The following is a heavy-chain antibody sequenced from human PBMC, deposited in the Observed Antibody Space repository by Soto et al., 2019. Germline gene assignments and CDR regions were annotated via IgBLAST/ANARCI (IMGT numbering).Heavy chain of an antibody. V-gene: IGHV5-10-1*01. J-gene: IGHJ6*02. CDR2: IDPSDSYT. Sequence: LGESLKISCKGSGYSFTSYWISWVRQMPGKGLEWMGRIDPSDSYTNYSPSFQGHVTISADKSISTAYLQWSSLKASDTAMYYCARHRYGDYGMDVWGQGTTVTVSS. CDR3: ARHRYGDYGMDV. D-gene: IGHD4-17*01. CDR1: GYSFTSYW.